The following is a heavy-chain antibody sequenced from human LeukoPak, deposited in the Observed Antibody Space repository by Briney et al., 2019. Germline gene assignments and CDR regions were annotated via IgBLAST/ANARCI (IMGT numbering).Heavy chain of an antibody. Sequence: GGSLRLSCAASGFTFSSFSMNWVRQAPGKGLEWISYISSSSSSTYYADSVKGRFTISRDNAKNSLYLQMNSLRAEDTAVYYCARVIGSYDDSAYWGQGTLVTVSS. CDR3: ARVIGSYDDSAY. D-gene: IGHD1-26*01. J-gene: IGHJ4*02. CDR2: ISSSSSST. CDR1: GFTFSSFS. V-gene: IGHV3-48*04.